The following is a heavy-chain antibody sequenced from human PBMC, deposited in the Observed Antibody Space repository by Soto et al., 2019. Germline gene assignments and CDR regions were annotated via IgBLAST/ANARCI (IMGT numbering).Heavy chain of an antibody. J-gene: IGHJ6*02. V-gene: IGHV3-30*18. Sequence: GGSLRLSCAAPGFTFSSYGMHRVRQAPGKGLEWVAVISYDGSNKYYADSVKGRFTISRDNSKNTLYLQMNSLRAEDTAVYYCAKDRKVGYSYGPYYYYYYGMDVWGQGTTVTVSS. CDR3: AKDRKVGYSYGPYYYYYYGMDV. CDR2: ISYDGSNK. CDR1: GFTFSSYG. D-gene: IGHD5-18*01.